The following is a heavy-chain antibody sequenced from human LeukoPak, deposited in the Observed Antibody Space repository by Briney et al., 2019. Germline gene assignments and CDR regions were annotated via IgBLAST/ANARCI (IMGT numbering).Heavy chain of an antibody. CDR1: GFTFSSYG. J-gene: IGHJ4*02. CDR2: ISYDGSNK. CDR3: AKDPTAAGRGTFDY. D-gene: IGHD6-13*01. Sequence: GGSLRLSCAASGFTFSSYGMHWVRQAPGKGLEWVAVISYDGSNKYYADSVKGRFAISRDNSKNTLYLQMNSLRAEDTAVYYCAKDPTAAGRGTFDYWGQGTLVTVSS. V-gene: IGHV3-30*18.